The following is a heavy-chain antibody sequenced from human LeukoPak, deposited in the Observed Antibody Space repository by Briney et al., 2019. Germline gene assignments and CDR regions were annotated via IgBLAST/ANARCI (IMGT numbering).Heavy chain of an antibody. CDR1: GGTFSSYA. CDR3: ARARTCNYYDSSGYCHDAFDI. D-gene: IGHD3-22*01. Sequence: ASVKVSCKASGGTFSSYAISWVRQAPGQGLKWMGRIIPILGIANYAQKFQGRVTITADKSTSTAYMELSSLRSEDTAVYYCARARTCNYYDSSGYCHDAFDIWGQGTMVTVSS. J-gene: IGHJ3*02. V-gene: IGHV1-69*04. CDR2: IIPILGIA.